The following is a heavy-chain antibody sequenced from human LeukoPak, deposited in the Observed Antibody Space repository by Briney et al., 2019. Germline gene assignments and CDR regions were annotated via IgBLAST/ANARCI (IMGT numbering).Heavy chain of an antibody. D-gene: IGHD2-21*02. V-gene: IGHV3-9*01. Sequence: GRSLRLSCAASGFTFDDYAMHWVRQAPGKGLEWVSGISWNSGSTGYADSVKGRFTISRDNAKNSLYLQMNSLRAEDTALYYCAKVDYCGGDCLFFDYWGQGTLVTVSS. CDR3: AKVDYCGGDCLFFDY. CDR1: GFTFDDYA. CDR2: ISWNSGST. J-gene: IGHJ4*02.